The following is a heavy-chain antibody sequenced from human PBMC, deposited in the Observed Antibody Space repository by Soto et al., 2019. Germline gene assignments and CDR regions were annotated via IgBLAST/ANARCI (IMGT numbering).Heavy chain of an antibody. Sequence: SLRLSCAASGFTCSNYWMSWVRQAPGKGLEWVANIKEDGSEKYYVDSVKGRFTISRDNAQNSLYLQMSSLRPEDTAVYYCTRGHPSIYNYWGQGTLVTVSS. CDR2: IKEDGSEK. CDR1: GFTCSNYW. CDR3: TRGHPSIYNY. J-gene: IGHJ4*02. V-gene: IGHV3-7*01. D-gene: IGHD4-4*01.